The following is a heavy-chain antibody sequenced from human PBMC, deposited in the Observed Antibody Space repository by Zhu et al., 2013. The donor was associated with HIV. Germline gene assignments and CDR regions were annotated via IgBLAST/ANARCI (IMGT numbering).Heavy chain of an antibody. J-gene: IGHJ4*02. D-gene: IGHD3-10*01. Sequence: QVQLVQSGAEVKKPGASVKVSCKASGYTFSDYDITWVRQASGQGLEWMGWMNPDNGNTGYAQKFQGRITMTRKASITTAYMELNSLRSEDTAVYYCVRGEYYYGSGTPFDYWGQGTLVTVSS. CDR2: MNPDNGNT. CDR1: GYTFSDYD. V-gene: IGHV1-8*01. CDR3: VRGEYYYGSGTPFDY.